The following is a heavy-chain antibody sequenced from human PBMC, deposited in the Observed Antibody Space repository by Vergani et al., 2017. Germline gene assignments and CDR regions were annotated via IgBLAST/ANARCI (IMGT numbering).Heavy chain of an antibody. J-gene: IGHJ6*02. D-gene: IGHD2-2*01. CDR2: IYYSGST. CDR1: GGSISNSSYY. V-gene: IGHV4-39*07. CDR3: ARVGPRNVGDCSSTSCLEYYYYGMDV. Sequence: QLQLQESGPGLVKPSETLSLTCTVSGGSISNSSYYWGWIRQPPGKGLEWIGSIYYSGSTYYNPSLKSRVTISVDTSKNQFSLKLSSVTAADTAVYYCARVGPRNVGDCSSTSCLEYYYYGMDVWGQGTTVTVSS.